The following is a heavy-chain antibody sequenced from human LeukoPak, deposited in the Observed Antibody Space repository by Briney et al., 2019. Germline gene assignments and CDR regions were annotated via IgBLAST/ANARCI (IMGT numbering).Heavy chain of an antibody. J-gene: IGHJ4*02. CDR1: GYSFTSYW. CDR3: ARDKGPTTGTTLGDC. CDR2: IYPGDSDT. D-gene: IGHD1-1*01. V-gene: IGHV5-51*01. Sequence: GESLKISCKGSGYSFTSYWIGWVRQMPGKGLEWMGIIYPGDSDTRYSPSFQGQVTISADKSISTAYLQWSSLKASDTAMYYCARDKGPTTGTTLGDCWGQGTLVTVSS.